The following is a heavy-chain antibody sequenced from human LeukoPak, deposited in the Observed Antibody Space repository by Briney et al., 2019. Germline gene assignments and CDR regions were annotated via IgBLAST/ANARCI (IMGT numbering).Heavy chain of an antibody. Sequence: PGGALLLSCAAAGFTFSSYAMHWVRQAPGKGLEWVAVISYDGSNKYYADSVKGRFTISRDNSKNTLYLQMNSLRAEDTAVYYCARGQNYDILTGYFDYWGQGTLVTVSS. CDR2: ISYDGSNK. D-gene: IGHD3-9*01. V-gene: IGHV3-30-3*01. CDR3: ARGQNYDILTGYFDY. CDR1: GFTFSSYA. J-gene: IGHJ4*02.